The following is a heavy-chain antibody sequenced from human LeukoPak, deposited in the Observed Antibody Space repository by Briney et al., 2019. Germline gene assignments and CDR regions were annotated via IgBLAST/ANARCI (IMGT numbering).Heavy chain of an antibody. CDR2: FRGDGGST. Sequence: PGGSLRLSREVSGFTFSTFGMNWLRQAPGKGLEWVSSFRGDGGSTYYAESVKGRFTISRDNSKNTVYLQMNSLRAEDTAVYYCAKDTASSWWYFDLWGRGTLVTVSS. D-gene: IGHD5-18*01. V-gene: IGHV3-23*01. CDR1: GFTFSTFG. J-gene: IGHJ2*01. CDR3: AKDTASSWWYFDL.